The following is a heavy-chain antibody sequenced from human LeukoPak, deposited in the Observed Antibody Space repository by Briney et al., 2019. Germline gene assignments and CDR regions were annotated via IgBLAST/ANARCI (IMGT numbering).Heavy chain of an antibody. CDR2: ISAYNGGT. V-gene: IGHV1-18*01. J-gene: IGHJ6*02. D-gene: IGHD3-10*01. CDR3: ARDQLRYYGSNNYYSDMDF. CDR1: GYTFTSYA. Sequence: ASVKVSCKASGYTFTSYAIAWVRQAPGQGLEWMGWISAYNGGTSYAQKFRGRVTMTTDTSTNTGYMELRSLRSDDTAVYFCARDQLRYYGSNNYYSDMDFWGQGTTVTVSS.